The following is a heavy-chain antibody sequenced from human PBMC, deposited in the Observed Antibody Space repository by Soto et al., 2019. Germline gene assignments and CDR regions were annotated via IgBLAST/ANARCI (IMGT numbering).Heavy chain of an antibody. D-gene: IGHD7-27*01. CDR2: QSGNT. V-gene: IGHV4-61*01. CDR1: GVSVSSNSHH. CDR3: AVYKGGGAGDGY. Sequence: QVQLQESRPGLVNPSETLSLTCAVSGVSVSSNSHHWTWIRQPPGKGLEWIGQSGNTNDNPSLKSRISISVDTSKNQFSLSLRSVTAADTAIYYCAVYKGGGAGDGYWGQGTLVTVSS. J-gene: IGHJ4*02.